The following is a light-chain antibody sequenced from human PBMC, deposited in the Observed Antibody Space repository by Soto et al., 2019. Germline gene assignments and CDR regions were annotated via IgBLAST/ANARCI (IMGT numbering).Light chain of an antibody. Sequence: EIVLTQSPATLSLSPGERATLSCRASQSVSSYLAWYQQKPGQAPRLLIYDASNRATGIPARFSGIGSGTDFTLTISSLEPEDFAIYYCQQRRNWPPVTFGGGTKVEIK. V-gene: IGKV3-11*01. CDR2: DAS. J-gene: IGKJ4*01. CDR3: QQRRNWPPVT. CDR1: QSVSSY.